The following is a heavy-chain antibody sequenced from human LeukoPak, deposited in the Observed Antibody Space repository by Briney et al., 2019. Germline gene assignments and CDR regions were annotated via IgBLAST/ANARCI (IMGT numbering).Heavy chain of an antibody. D-gene: IGHD2-21*01. CDR2: IYHSGST. V-gene: IGHV4-39*07. Sequence: SETLSLTCTVSGGSISSGSYYWGWIRQPPGKGLEWIGSIYHSGSTYYNPSLKSRVTISVDTSKNQFSLKLSSVTAADTAVYYCARAGGFGGGDYDYWGQGTLVTVSS. CDR3: ARAGGFGGGDYDY. CDR1: GGSISSGSYY. J-gene: IGHJ4*02.